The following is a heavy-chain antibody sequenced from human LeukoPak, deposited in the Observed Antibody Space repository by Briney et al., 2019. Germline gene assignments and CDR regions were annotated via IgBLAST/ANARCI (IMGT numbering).Heavy chain of an antibody. Sequence: GSLRLSCAASGFTFSNAWMSWVRQPPGKGLEWIGTLYYSGSAYYNSSLKSRVTISADMSKNQFSLKLSSVTAADTAVYYCARVKETSRRHDAFDIWGQGTMVTVSS. CDR2: LYYSGSA. CDR1: GFTFSNAW. J-gene: IGHJ3*02. V-gene: IGHV4-4*02. CDR3: ARVKETSRRHDAFDI.